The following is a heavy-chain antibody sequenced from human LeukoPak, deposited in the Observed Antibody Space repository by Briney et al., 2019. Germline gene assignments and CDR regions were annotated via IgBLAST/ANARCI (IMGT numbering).Heavy chain of an antibody. Sequence: GGSLRLSCAASRFTFSIYAMTWVRQTPGKGLEWVSAINGGGGSTYADSVKGRFTISRDNAKSTLYLQMDSLRAEDTAVYYCAKDLVTTLHWYFDLWGRGTLVTVSS. CDR3: AKDLVTTLHWYFDL. D-gene: IGHD4-17*01. CDR1: RFTFSIYA. CDR2: INGGGGST. J-gene: IGHJ2*01. V-gene: IGHV3-23*01.